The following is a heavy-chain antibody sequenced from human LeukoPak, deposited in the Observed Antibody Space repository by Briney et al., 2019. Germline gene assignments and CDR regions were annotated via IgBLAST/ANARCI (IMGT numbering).Heavy chain of an antibody. CDR3: TTEGVSVVVQDCDY. J-gene: IGHJ4*02. CDR1: GLTFSKAQ. Sequence: GGSHSLPCAVSGLTFSKAQVLWVRHAPGEGGEWVGRIKSDTDGGTTDYAAPVKGRFTISRDDPKNTLYLQMNSMKTDDTAVYYCTTEGVSVVVQDCDYWGQGTLVTVS. V-gene: IGHV3-15*01. CDR2: IKSDTDGGTT. D-gene: IGHD3-22*01.